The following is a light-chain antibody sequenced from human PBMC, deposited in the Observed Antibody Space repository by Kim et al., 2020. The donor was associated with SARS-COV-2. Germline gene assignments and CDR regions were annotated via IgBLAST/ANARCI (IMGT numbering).Light chain of an antibody. CDR3: QQYGSSPPWT. V-gene: IGKV3-20*01. J-gene: IGKJ1*01. Sequence: EIVLTQSPGTLSLSPGERATLSCRASQSVSSSYLAWYQKKPGQAPMLFIYGASSRATGIPDRFSGSGSGTDFTLTISRLEPEDFAVYYCQQYGSSPPWTFGQGTKVDIK. CDR2: GAS. CDR1: QSVSSSY.